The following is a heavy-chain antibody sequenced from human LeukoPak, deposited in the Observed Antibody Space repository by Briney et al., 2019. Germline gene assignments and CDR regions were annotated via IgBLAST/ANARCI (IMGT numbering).Heavy chain of an antibody. CDR1: GFTFNTYA. V-gene: IGHV3-23*01. J-gene: IGHJ4*02. CDR2: ISGSGGST. D-gene: IGHD5-24*01. Sequence: GGSLRLSCAASGFTFNTYAMSWVRQAPGKGLEWVSAISGSGGSTYHADSVKGRFTISRDNSKNTLYLQLNSLRAEDTAVYYCTRDVWGDRDGFFANWGPGTLVTVSS. CDR3: TRDVWGDRDGFFAN.